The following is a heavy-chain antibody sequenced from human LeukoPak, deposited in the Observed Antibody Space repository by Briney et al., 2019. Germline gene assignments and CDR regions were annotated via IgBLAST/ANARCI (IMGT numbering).Heavy chain of an antibody. V-gene: IGHV3-23*01. Sequence: PGGSLRLSCAASGFTFSSYAMSWVRQAPGKGLEWVSAISGSGGSTYYADSVKGRFTISRDNSKNTLYLQMNSLRAEDTAVYYCAKAEDYDFWSGYYKNWFDPWGQGTLVTVSS. CDR2: ISGSGGST. J-gene: IGHJ5*02. D-gene: IGHD3-3*01. CDR3: AKAEDYDFWSGYYKNWFDP. CDR1: GFTFSSYA.